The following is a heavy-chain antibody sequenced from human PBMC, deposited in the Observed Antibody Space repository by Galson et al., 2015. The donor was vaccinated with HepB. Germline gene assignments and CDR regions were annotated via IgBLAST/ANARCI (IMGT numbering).Heavy chain of an antibody. CDR3: ARGSKGVVFISPYFYLDV. D-gene: IGHD3-3*01. Sequence: SETLSLTCAVYGGSFSGYYWSWIRQPPGKGLEWIGETNQSGRTNYNPSLKSRVTISGDTSKNQFSLKLSSVTAADTAVHYCARGSKGVVFISPYFYLDVWGKGTTVTVSS. J-gene: IGHJ6*03. CDR2: TNQSGRT. V-gene: IGHV4-34*01. CDR1: GGSFSGYY.